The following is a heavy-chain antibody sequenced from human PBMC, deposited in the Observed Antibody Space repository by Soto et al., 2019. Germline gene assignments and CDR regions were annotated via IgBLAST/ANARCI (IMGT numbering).Heavy chain of an antibody. V-gene: IGHV1-18*01. CDR1: GFSFTSYG. CDR3: ARAGTSGAVALCDS. D-gene: IGHD1-1*01. Sequence: QVQLVQSGPDLKKPGASVKVSCNSSGFSFTSYGFSWVRQAPGEGLEWMGWVSAHNGYTTYAQKFMGRVTMTTDPSTNTVYMELRSLTSYDTAVYYCARAGTSGAVALCDSWGQGTLITVSS. J-gene: IGHJ4*02. CDR2: VSAHNGYT.